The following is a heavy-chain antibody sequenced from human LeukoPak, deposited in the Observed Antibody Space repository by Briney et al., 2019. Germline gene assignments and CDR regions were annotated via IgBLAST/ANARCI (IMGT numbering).Heavy chain of an antibody. CDR1: GGTFSSYA. Sequence: SVKVSCKASGGTFSSYAISWVRQAPGQGLEWMGGIIPIFGTANYAQKFQGRVTITAGKSTSTAYMELSSLRSEDTAVYYCATSYCSSTSCYIFGYYYYYYYMDVWGKGTTVTVSS. CDR2: IIPIFGTA. V-gene: IGHV1-69*06. CDR3: ATSYCSSTSCYIFGYYYYYYYMDV. D-gene: IGHD2-2*02. J-gene: IGHJ6*03.